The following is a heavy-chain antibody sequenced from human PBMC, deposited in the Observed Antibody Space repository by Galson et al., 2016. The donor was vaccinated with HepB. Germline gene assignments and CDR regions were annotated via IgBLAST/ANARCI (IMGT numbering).Heavy chain of an antibody. J-gene: IGHJ4*02. CDR3: VRGGYWTFDY. CDR1: GGSISTNHA. CDR2: IYQRGST. D-gene: IGHD2-21*01. V-gene: IGHV4-4*02. Sequence: SETLSLTCGVSGGSISTNHAWTWVRQSPGKGLEWIGEIYQRGSTTYNPSLKSRVTMSVDTSKNQFSLNLNSVTAAATAVYYCVRGGYWTFDYWGQVILVTVSA.